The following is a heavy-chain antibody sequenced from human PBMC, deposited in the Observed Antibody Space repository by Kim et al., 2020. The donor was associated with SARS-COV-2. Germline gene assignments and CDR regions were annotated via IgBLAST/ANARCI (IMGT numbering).Heavy chain of an antibody. D-gene: IGHD3-3*01. J-gene: IGHJ4*02. V-gene: IGHV3-48*02. CDR1: GFSFNTYS. CDR3: ARDFGFWSGATCPTPPRFDY. CDR2: ISSSSNTA. Sequence: GGSLRLSCAASGFSFNTYSMVWVRQAPGKGLEWLSYISSSSNTAYYADSVEGRFTISRDNSKNSLYLQMNSLRDEDTALYYCARDFGFWSGATCPTPPRFDYWGQGALVTVSS.